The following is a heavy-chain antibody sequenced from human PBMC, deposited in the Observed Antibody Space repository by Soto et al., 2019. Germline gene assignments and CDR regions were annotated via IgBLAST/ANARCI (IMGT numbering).Heavy chain of an antibody. V-gene: IGHV4-31*03. CDR1: GGSISNGGYY. J-gene: IGHJ4*02. D-gene: IGHD2-8*01. CDR3: ARDRNGPYDC. Sequence: SSETLSLTCTVSGGSISNGGYYWSWIRQHPGKGLEWIGYIYYSGSTYYNPSLKSRATISVDTSKNQFPLKLNSVTAADTAVFYCARDRNGPYDCWGQGTLVTVSS. CDR2: IYYSGST.